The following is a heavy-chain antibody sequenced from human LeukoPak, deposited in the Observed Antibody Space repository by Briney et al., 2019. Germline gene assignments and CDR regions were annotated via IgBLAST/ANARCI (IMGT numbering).Heavy chain of an antibody. Sequence: PGGSLRLSCAASGFTFSSYAISWVRQAPGKGLEWVSAISGSGGSTYYADSVKGRFTISRDNSKNTLYLQMNSLRAEDTAVYYCAKVTTNYYGSGSYYPSDYWGQGTLVTVSS. CDR2: ISGSGGST. V-gene: IGHV3-23*01. D-gene: IGHD3-10*01. CDR3: AKVTTNYYGSGSYYPSDY. J-gene: IGHJ4*02. CDR1: GFTFSSYA.